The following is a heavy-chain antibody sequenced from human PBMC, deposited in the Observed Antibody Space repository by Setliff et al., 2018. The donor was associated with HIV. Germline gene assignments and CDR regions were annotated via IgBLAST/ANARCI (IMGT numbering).Heavy chain of an antibody. V-gene: IGHV4-39*01. CDR3: ARVAAADDFDY. J-gene: IGHJ4*02. CDR1: GGSISSSSYY. CDR2: IYYSGST. D-gene: IGHD6-13*01. Sequence: TLSLTCTVSGGSISSSSYYWGWIRQPPGKGLEWIGSIYYSGSTYYNPSLKSRVTISVDTSKNQFSLKPSSVTAADTAVYYCARVAAADDFDYWGQGTLVTVSS.